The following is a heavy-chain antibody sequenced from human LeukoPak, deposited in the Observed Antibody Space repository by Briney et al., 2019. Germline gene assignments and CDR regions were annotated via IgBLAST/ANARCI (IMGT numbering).Heavy chain of an antibody. D-gene: IGHD5-24*01. V-gene: IGHV3-7*01. Sequence: GGSLRLSCAASGFTFSSYWMSWVRQAPGKGLEWVANIKQDGSEKYYVDSVKGRFTISRDNAKHSLYLQMNSLRAEDTAVYYCARDSGEMATIFAFDIWGQGTMVTVSS. CDR3: ARDSGEMATIFAFDI. CDR2: IKQDGSEK. CDR1: GFTFSSYW. J-gene: IGHJ3*02.